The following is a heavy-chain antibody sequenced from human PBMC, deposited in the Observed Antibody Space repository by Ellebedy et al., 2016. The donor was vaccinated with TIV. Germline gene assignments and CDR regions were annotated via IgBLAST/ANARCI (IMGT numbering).Heavy chain of an antibody. CDR2: IWYDGSEK. Sequence: GGSLRLSCAASRFSFRDYGMHWVRQAPGKGLEWVAVIWYDGSEKYYADSVKGRFTISRDNSKNTLYLQMSGLRVEDTAVYYCARGERDTSVIIFDYWGQGTLVAVSS. D-gene: IGHD5-18*01. CDR3: ARGERDTSVIIFDY. CDR1: RFSFRDYG. V-gene: IGHV3-33*01. J-gene: IGHJ4*02.